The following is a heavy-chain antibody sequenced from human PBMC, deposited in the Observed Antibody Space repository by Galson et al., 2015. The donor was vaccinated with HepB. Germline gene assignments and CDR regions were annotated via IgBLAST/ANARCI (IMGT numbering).Heavy chain of an antibody. CDR1: GGSISSSSYY. Sequence: ETLSLTCTVSGGSISSSSYYWGWIRQPPGKGLEWIGSIYYSGSTYYNPSLKSRVTISVDTSKNQFSLKLSSVTAADTAVYYCASLEEPGGYSYDWGQGTLVTVSS. V-gene: IGHV4-39*01. CDR3: ASLEEPGGYSYD. J-gene: IGHJ4*02. D-gene: IGHD5-18*01. CDR2: IYYSGST.